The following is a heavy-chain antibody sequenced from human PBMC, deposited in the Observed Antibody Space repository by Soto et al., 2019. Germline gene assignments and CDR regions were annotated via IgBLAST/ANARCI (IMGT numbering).Heavy chain of an antibody. CDR3: AQKPHFLWFGDQLLFDP. CDR1: GFSLSTSGVG. J-gene: IGHJ5*02. D-gene: IGHD3-10*01. Sequence: SGPTLVKPTQTLTLTCTFSGFSLSTSGVGVGWIRQPPGKALEWLALIYWDDDKRYSPSLKSRLTITKDTSKNQVVLTMTNMDPVDTATYYCAQKPHFLWFGDQLLFDPWGQGTLVTVSS. CDR2: IYWDDDK. V-gene: IGHV2-5*02.